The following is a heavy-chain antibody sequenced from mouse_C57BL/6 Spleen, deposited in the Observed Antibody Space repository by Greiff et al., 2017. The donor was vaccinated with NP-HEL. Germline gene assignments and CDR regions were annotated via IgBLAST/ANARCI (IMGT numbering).Heavy chain of an antibody. J-gene: IGHJ4*01. CDR3: ARSGVIYYAMDY. CDR2: INPGSGGT. Sequence: VQLQQSGAELVRPGTSVKVSCKASGYAFTNYLIEWVKQRPGQGLEWIGVINPGSGGTNYNEKFKGKATLTADKSSSTAYMQLSSLTSEDSAVYFCARSGVIYYAMDYWGQGTSVTVSS. D-gene: IGHD2-2*01. CDR1: GYAFTNYL. V-gene: IGHV1-54*01.